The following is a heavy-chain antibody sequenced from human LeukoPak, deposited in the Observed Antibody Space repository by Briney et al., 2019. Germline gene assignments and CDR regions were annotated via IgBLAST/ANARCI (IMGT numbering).Heavy chain of an antibody. CDR3: AVRLNDYVWGSYQAFDC. J-gene: IGHJ4*02. V-gene: IGHV4-30-4*08. D-gene: IGHD3-16*02. Sequence: SETLSLTCTVSGGSISSGDYYWSWIRQPPGKGLEWIGYIYYSGSTYYNPSLKSRVTISVDTPKNQFSLKLSSVTAADTAVYYCAVRLNDYVWGSYQAFDCWGQGTLVTVSS. CDR2: IYYSGST. CDR1: GGSISSGDYY.